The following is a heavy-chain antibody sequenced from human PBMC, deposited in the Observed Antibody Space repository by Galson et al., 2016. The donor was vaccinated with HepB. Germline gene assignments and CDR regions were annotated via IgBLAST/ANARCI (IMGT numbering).Heavy chain of an antibody. CDR2: ISSNGDFI. D-gene: IGHD1-1*01. CDR1: GISFSTFS. CDR3: ARDNSHCGRTSRIPTYRYFDL. Sequence: SLRLSCAASGISFSTFSMNWVRQAPGQGLEWLSSISSNGDFINYADSGKGRFTISRDNADNSLFLHMSSLRAEDTAIYYCARDNSHCGRTSRIPTYRYFDLWGRGTLVTVSS. V-gene: IGHV3-21*01. J-gene: IGHJ2*01.